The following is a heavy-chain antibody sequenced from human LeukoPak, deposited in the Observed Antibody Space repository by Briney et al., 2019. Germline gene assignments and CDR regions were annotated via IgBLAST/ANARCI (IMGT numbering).Heavy chain of an antibody. CDR2: IKQDGSEK. CDR3: ARVYGGLFNWFDP. J-gene: IGHJ5*02. V-gene: IGHV3-7*01. Sequence: GGSLRLSCAASGFTFSSYWMSWVRQAPGKGLEWVANIKQDGSEKYYVDSVKGRFTISRDNAKNSLYLQMNSLRAEDTAVYYCARVYGGLFNWFDPWGQGTLVTVSS. D-gene: IGHD4-23*01. CDR1: GFTFSSYW.